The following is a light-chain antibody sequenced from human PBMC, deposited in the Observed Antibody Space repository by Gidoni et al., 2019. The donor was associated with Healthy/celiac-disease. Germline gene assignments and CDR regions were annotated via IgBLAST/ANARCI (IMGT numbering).Light chain of an antibody. CDR3: QSYDSSNQV. Sequence: NFMLTQPHSVSESTRKTVTISCTRSSVSIASNYVQWYQKRPGSSPTTVIYEDNQRPSGVPDRFSGSIDSSSNSASLTISGLKSEDESDYYCQSYDSSNQVFGGGTKLTVL. CDR1: SVSIASNY. CDR2: EDN. V-gene: IGLV6-57*01. J-gene: IGLJ3*02.